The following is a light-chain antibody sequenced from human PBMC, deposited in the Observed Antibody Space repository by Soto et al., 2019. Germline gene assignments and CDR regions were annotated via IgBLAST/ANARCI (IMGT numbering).Light chain of an antibody. CDR1: QSISSDY. V-gene: IGKV3-20*01. Sequence: EMVWTRSRGTLSFSPGAGATRSWRASQSISSDYLVWYQQKPGQAPRLLIYGASSRATGIPDRFSGSGSGTDFTLTNSRLEPEDCALYHCQQYAGSPPLTFGGGTKVDIK. J-gene: IGKJ4*02. CDR3: QQYAGSPPLT. CDR2: GAS.